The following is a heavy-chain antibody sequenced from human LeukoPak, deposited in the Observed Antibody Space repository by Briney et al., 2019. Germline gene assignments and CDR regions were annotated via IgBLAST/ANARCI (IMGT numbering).Heavy chain of an antibody. CDR2: MSPNSGDT. Sequence: ASVKVSCKASGYTFTTHDINWVRQATGQGLEWLGWMSPNSGDTGYAQKFQGRVTMTSDSSISTAYMELSSLRSEDTAIYYCVRTPPNWGFDYWGQGTLVTVPS. V-gene: IGHV1-8*01. CDR1: GYTFTTHD. J-gene: IGHJ4*02. D-gene: IGHD7-27*01. CDR3: VRTPPNWGFDY.